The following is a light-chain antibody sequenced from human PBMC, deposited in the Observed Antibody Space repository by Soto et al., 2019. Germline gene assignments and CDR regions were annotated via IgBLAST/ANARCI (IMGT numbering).Light chain of an antibody. V-gene: IGLV2-14*03. CDR2: DVT. Sequence: QSVLTPPASVSGSPGQSITISRTGTSSDVGAYNYVSWYQQYPGKAPKLMIYDVTSRPSGVSNRFSGSKSGNAASLTISGLQAEDEADYYCCSYTSSSSLVFGTGTKVTVL. CDR3: CSYTSSSSLV. CDR1: SSDVGAYNY. J-gene: IGLJ1*01.